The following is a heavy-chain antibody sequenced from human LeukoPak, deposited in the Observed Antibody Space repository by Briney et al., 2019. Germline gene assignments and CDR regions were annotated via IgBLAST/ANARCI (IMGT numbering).Heavy chain of an antibody. D-gene: IGHD6-13*01. J-gene: IGHJ4*02. V-gene: IGHV3-23*01. CDR2: ISGSGGST. CDR1: GFTVSSNY. Sequence: PGGSLRLSCAASGFTVSSNYMSWVRQAPGKGLEWVSAISGSGGSTYYADSVKGRFTISRDNSKNTLYLQMNSLRAEDTAVYYCAKDRAAARYYFDYWGQGTLVTVSS. CDR3: AKDRAAARYYFDY.